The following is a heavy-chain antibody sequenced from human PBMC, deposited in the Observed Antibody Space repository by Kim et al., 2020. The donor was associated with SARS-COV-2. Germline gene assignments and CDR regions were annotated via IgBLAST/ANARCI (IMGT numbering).Heavy chain of an antibody. V-gene: IGHV1-2*02. J-gene: IGHJ3*02. CDR3: ARTIYYDSSGYYSPGMVDDAFDI. D-gene: IGHD3-22*01. CDR2: INPNSGGT. CDR1: GYTFTGYY. Sequence: ASVKVSCKASGYTFTGYYMHWVRQAPGQGLEWMGWINPNSGGTNYAQKFQGRVTMTRDTSISTAYMELSRLRSDDTAVYYCARTIYYDSSGYYSPGMVDDAFDIWGQGTMVTVSS.